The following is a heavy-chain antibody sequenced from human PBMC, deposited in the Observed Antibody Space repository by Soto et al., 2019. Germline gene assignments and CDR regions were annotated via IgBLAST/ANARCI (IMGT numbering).Heavy chain of an antibody. D-gene: IGHD3-22*01. CDR3: ARDLPYYYDSSGYSKSTTNWFDP. Sequence: ASMKVSCKTSGYTFTSYAMHWVRQAPGQRLEWMGWINAGNGNTKYSQKFQGRVTITRDTSASTAYMELSSLRSEATAVYYCARDLPYYYDSSGYSKSTTNWFDPWGQGTLVTVSS. V-gene: IGHV1-3*01. CDR2: INAGNGNT. CDR1: GYTFTSYA. J-gene: IGHJ5*02.